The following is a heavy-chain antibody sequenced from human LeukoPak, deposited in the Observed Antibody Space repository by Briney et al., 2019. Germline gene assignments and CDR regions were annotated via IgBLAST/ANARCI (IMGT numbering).Heavy chain of an antibody. J-gene: IGHJ6*02. CDR1: GYTFTSYF. Sequence: GASVKVSCKTSGYTFTSYFIHWVRQAPGQSLEWMGLINAGTGDTKYSQKFQGRVTITRNTSISTAYMELSSLRSEDTAVYYCARDLGITMVRGVIYYYYYGMDVWGQGTTVTVSS. V-gene: IGHV1-3*01. CDR3: ARDLGITMVRGVIYYYYYGMDV. D-gene: IGHD3-10*01. CDR2: INAGTGDT.